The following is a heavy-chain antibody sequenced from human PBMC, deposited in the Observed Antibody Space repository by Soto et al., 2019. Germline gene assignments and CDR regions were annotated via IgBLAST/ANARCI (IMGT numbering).Heavy chain of an antibody. V-gene: IGHV1-8*01. CDR2: MNPNSGNT. D-gene: IGHD3-3*01. CDR3: ARGRTRITIFGVVTPPSDY. Sequence: GASVKVSCKASGYTFTSYDINWVRQATGQGLEWMGWMNPNSGNTGYAQKFQGRVTMTRNTSISTAYMELSSLRSEDTAVYYCARGRTRITIFGVVTPPSDYWGQGTLVTVSS. J-gene: IGHJ4*02. CDR1: GYTFTSYD.